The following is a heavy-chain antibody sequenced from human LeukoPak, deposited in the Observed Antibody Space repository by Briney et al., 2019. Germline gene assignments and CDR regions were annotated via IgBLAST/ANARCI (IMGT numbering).Heavy chain of an antibody. V-gene: IGHV4-61*01. J-gene: IGHJ4*02. CDR2: IYYSGGT. Sequence: SETLSLTCTVSGGSVSSGSYYWSWIRQPPGKGLEWIGYIYYSGGTNYNPSLKSRVTISVDTSKNQFSLKLSSVTAADTAVYYCARDYGDYGFDYWGQGTLVTVSS. CDR1: GGSVSSGSYY. D-gene: IGHD4-17*01. CDR3: ARDYGDYGFDY.